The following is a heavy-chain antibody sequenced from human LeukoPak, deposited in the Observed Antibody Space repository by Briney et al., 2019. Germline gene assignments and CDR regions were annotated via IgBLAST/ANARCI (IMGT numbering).Heavy chain of an antibody. Sequence: SETLSLTCTVSGGSISSGSYYWSWIRQPAGKGLEWIGRIYTSGSTNYNPSLKSRVTISVDTSKNQFSLKLSSVTAADTAVYYCARQDGDGYAENAFDIWGQGTMVTVSS. CDR2: IYTSGST. CDR3: ARQDGDGYAENAFDI. V-gene: IGHV4-61*02. CDR1: GGSISSGSYY. J-gene: IGHJ3*02. D-gene: IGHD5-24*01.